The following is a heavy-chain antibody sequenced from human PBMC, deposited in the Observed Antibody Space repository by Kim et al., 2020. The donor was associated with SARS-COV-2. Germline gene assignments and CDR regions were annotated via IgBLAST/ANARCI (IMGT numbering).Heavy chain of an antibody. CDR1: GFTFSSYW. Sequence: GGSLRLSCAASGFTFSSYWMHWVRQAPGKGLVWVSRINSDGSSTSYADSVKGRFTISRDNAKNTLYLQMNSLRAEDTAVYYCARDRGYGNYYYYGMDVWGQGTTVTVSS. J-gene: IGHJ6*02. V-gene: IGHV3-74*01. CDR3: ARDRGYGNYYYYGMDV. D-gene: IGHD5-12*01. CDR2: INSDGSST.